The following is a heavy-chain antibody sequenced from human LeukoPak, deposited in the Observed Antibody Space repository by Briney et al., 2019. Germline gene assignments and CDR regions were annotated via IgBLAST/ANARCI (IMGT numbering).Heavy chain of an antibody. CDR3: ARLRITGTTGRLPFDY. D-gene: IGHD1-20*01. CDR2: INHSGST. V-gene: IGHV4-34*01. J-gene: IGHJ4*02. CDR1: GGSFSGYY. Sequence: SETLSLTCAVYGGSFSGYYWSWIRQPPGKGLEWIGEINHSGSTNYNPSLKSRVTISVDTSKNQFSLKLSSVTAADTAVYYCARLRITGTTGRLPFDYWGQGTPVTVSS.